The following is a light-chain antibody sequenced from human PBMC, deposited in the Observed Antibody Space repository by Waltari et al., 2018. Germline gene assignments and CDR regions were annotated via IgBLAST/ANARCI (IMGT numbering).Light chain of an antibody. V-gene: IGLV2-14*01. CDR3: SSYTSSSSYVV. CDR2: DVS. Sequence: QSALTQPASVSGSPGQSITISCTGTSSDVGGYKYFPWYQQHPGKAPKLMIYDVSKRPSGVSNRFSGSKSGNTASLTISGLQAEDEADYYCSSYTSSSSYVVFGGGTKLTVL. CDR1: SSDVGGYKY. J-gene: IGLJ2*01.